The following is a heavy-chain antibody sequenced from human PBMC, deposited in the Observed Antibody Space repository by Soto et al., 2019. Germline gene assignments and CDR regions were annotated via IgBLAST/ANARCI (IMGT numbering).Heavy chain of an antibody. Sequence: EVQLVESGGGLVKPGGSLRLSCAASGFTFSSYSMNWVRQAPGKGLEWVSSISSSSSYIYYADSVKGRFTISRDNAKNSLYLQMNSLRAEDTAVYYCAREAGIVVVPAAEAYYYYGMDVW. CDR1: GFTFSSYS. CDR3: AREAGIVVVPAAEAYYYYGMDV. V-gene: IGHV3-21*01. D-gene: IGHD2-2*01. J-gene: IGHJ6*01. CDR2: ISSSSSYI.